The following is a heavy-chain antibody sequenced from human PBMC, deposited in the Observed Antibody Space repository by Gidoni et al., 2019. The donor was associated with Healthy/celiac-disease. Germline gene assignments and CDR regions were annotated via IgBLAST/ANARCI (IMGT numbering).Heavy chain of an antibody. CDR1: GFTFSSYS. Sequence: EVQLVESGGGLVKPGGSLSLSCAASGFTFSSYSLNWVRQAPGKGLEWGPSISSSISYIYYADSVKGRFTISRDNAKNSLYLQMNSLRAEDTAVYYCARDVPSDFWSGYYYYYYGMDVWGQGTTVTVSS. CDR3: ARDVPSDFWSGYYYYYYGMDV. CDR2: ISSSISYI. D-gene: IGHD3-3*01. J-gene: IGHJ6*02. V-gene: IGHV3-21*01.